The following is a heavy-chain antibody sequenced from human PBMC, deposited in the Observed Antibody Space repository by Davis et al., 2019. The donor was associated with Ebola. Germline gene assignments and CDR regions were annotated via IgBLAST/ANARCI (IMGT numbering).Heavy chain of an antibody. V-gene: IGHV4-30-2*01. CDR3: ERGGYDTSGYYVSD. CDR2: IYYTGSA. Sequence: MPSETLSLTCAVSGDSIRSGDFSWSWIRQPPGKGLEWLGYIYYTGSAYYNPSLKSRVTISVDRSKNLFSLNLTSVTAADTAVYFCERGGYDTSGYYVSDWGQGILVTVSS. J-gene: IGHJ4*02. D-gene: IGHD3-22*01. CDR1: GDSIRSGDFS.